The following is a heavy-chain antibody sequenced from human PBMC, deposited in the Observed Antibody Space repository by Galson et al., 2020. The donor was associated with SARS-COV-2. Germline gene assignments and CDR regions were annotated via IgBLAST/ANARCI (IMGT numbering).Heavy chain of an antibody. CDR2: ISYDGSNK. Sequence: TGGSLRLSCAASGFTFNNYGMHWVRQAPGKGLEWVAVISYDGSNKFYADSVKGRFTISRDNSKNTLYLQMNSLRAEDTAVYYCAKGDCSSTSCYSYRAGVDYWGQGTLVTVSS. J-gene: IGHJ4*02. V-gene: IGHV3-30*18. D-gene: IGHD2-2*01. CDR3: AKGDCSSTSCYSYRAGVDY. CDR1: GFTFNNYG.